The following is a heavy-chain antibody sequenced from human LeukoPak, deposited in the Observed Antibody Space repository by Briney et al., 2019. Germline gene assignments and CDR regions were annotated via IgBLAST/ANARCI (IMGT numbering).Heavy chain of an antibody. CDR2: FDPEDGET. CDR1: GFTLTELS. CDR3: ATVRAVAAYFDY. Sequence: ASVKVSCKVSGFTLTELSMHWVRQAPGKGLEWMGGFDPEDGETIYAQKFQGRVTMTEDTSTDTAYMELSSLRSEDTAVYYCATVRAVAAYFDYWGQGTLVTVSS. D-gene: IGHD6-19*01. V-gene: IGHV1-24*01. J-gene: IGHJ4*02.